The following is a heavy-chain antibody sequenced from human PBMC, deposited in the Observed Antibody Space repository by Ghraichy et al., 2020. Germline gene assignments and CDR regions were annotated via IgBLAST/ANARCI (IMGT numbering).Heavy chain of an antibody. V-gene: IGHV4-39*07. J-gene: IGHJ6*02. D-gene: IGHD6-6*01. CDR1: GGSISSSSYY. CDR2: IYYSGST. CDR3: ARDIGVKYSSSSSYYYYYGMDV. Sequence: SETLSLTCTVSGGSISSSSYYWGWIRQPPGKGLEWIGSIYYSGSTYYNPSLKSRVTISVDTSKNQFSLKLSSVTAADTAVYYCARDIGVKYSSSSSYYYYYGMDVWGQGTTVTVSS.